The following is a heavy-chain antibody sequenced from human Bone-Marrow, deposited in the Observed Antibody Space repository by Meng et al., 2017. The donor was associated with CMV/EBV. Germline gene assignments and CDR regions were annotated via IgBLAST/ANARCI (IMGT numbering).Heavy chain of an antibody. D-gene: IGHD3-3*01. CDR2: IKQDGSEK. J-gene: IGHJ3*02. Sequence: GGSLRLSCAASGFTFSSYWMSWVRQAPGKGLEWVANIKQDGSEKYYVDSVKGRFTISRDNAKNSLYLQMNSLRAEDTAVYYCARVGGLLRFLEWSNSYAFDIWGQGQMVNV. CDR3: ARVGGLLRFLEWSNSYAFDI. V-gene: IGHV3-7*01. CDR1: GFTFSSYW.